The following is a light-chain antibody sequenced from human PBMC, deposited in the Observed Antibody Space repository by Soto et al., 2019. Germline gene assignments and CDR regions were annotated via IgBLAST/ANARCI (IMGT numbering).Light chain of an antibody. V-gene: IGKV3-15*01. CDR2: GAS. J-gene: IGKJ1*01. Sequence: EIVLTQSPGTLSLSTGDRATLSCRANQSVRSNLAWYQQRPGQAPRLLIYGASTRATGIPARFSGSGSGTEFTLTISSLQSEDFAVYYCQQYNNWPRTFGQGTKVDI. CDR3: QQYNNWPRT. CDR1: QSVRSN.